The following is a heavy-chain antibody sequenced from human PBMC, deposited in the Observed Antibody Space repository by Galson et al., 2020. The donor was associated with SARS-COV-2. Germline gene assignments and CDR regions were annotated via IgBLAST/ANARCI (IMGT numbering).Heavy chain of an antibody. J-gene: IGHJ5*02. V-gene: IGHV1-24*01. Sequence: ASVKVSCKVSGYTLTELSMHWVRQAPGKGLEWMGGFDPEDGETIYAQKFQGRVTMTEDTSTDTAYMELSSLRSEDTAVYYCATAPAIVGATTGWFDPWGQGTLVTVSS. CDR1: GYTLTELS. CDR3: ATAPAIVGATTGWFDP. CDR2: FDPEDGET. D-gene: IGHD1-26*01.